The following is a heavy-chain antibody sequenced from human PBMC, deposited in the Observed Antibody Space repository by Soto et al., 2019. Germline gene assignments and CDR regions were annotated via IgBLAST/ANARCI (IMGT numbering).Heavy chain of an antibody. V-gene: IGHV4-31*11. CDR3: TRALNYGPGIGP. CDR2: IYYSGST. D-gene: IGHD4-17*01. CDR1: GGSISSGAYY. J-gene: IGHJ5*02. Sequence: QVQLQESGPGLVKPSQTLSLTCAVSGGSISSGAYYWSWIRQHPGKGLEWIGYIYYSGSTHYNPSLESRVTISVDTSKNQFSLKLSSVTVADTAVYYCTRALNYGPGIGPWGQGTRVTVSS.